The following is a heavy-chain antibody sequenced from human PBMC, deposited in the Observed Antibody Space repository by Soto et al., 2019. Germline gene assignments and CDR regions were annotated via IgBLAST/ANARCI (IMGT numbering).Heavy chain of an antibody. J-gene: IGHJ4*02. D-gene: IGHD3-9*01. Sequence: SETLSLTCTVSGGSISSGRFYWSWIRQHPGKGQEWIGHISDSGSAYYNPSLESRVTISVDTSKNQFSLKLSAVTAAVTAVFFCARTTFYDVFTAYYSLFDYWGQGTMVTVSS. V-gene: IGHV4-31*03. CDR1: GGSISSGRFY. CDR3: ARTTFYDVFTAYYSLFDY. CDR2: ISDSGSA.